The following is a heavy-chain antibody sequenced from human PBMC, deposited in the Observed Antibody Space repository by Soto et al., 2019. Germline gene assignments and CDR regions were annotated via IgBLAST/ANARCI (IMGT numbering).Heavy chain of an antibody. CDR2: ISGSGGST. D-gene: IGHD3-10*01. J-gene: IGHJ3*02. CDR3: AKDLGGYGSGSYSKGADAFDI. V-gene: IGHV3-23*01. CDR1: GFTFSSYA. Sequence: VGSLRLSCAASGFTFSSYAMSWVRQAPGKGLEWVSAISGSGGSTYYADSAKGRFTISRDNSKNTLYLQMNSLRAEDTAVYYCAKDLGGYGSGSYSKGADAFDIWGQGTMVTVSS.